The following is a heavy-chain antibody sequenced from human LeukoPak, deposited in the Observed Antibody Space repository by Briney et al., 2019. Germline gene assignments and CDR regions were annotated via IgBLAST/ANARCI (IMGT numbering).Heavy chain of an antibody. CDR3: ARAGKVDYSNYRIDY. CDR1: GYTFTGYY. CDR2: INPNSGGT. Sequence: ASVKVSCKASGYTFTGYYMHWVRQAPGQGLEWMGWINPNSGGTNYAQEFQGRVTMTRDTSISTAYMELSRLRSEDTALYYCARAGKVDYSNYRIDYWGQGTLVTVSS. V-gene: IGHV1-2*02. D-gene: IGHD4-11*01. J-gene: IGHJ4*02.